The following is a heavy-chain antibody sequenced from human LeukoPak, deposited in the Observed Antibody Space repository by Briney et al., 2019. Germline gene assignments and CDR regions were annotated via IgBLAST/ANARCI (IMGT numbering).Heavy chain of an antibody. J-gene: IGHJ5*02. Sequence: GASVKVSCKASGYTFTSYGISWVRQAPGQGLEWMGWISAYNGNTNYAQKLQGRVTMTTDTSTSTAYMELRSLRSDDTAVYYYARGDLEWEPDPNWFDPWGQGTLVTVSS. CDR2: ISAYNGNT. CDR3: ARGDLEWEPDPNWFDP. CDR1: GYTFTSYG. V-gene: IGHV1-18*01. D-gene: IGHD1-26*01.